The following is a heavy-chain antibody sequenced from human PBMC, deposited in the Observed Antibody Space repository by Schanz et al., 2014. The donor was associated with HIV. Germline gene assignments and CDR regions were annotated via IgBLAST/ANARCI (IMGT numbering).Heavy chain of an antibody. J-gene: IGHJ6*02. V-gene: IGHV3-33*01. CDR1: GFIFSTYG. CDR3: ATTLYPYTSSSDYYYGMDV. CDR2: IWFDGSNK. D-gene: IGHD6-6*01. Sequence: QVQLVESGGGVVQPGRSLRLSCAASGFIFSTYGMHWVRQAPGKGLEWVAIIWFDGSNKYYADSVKGRFTISRDKSKNTLYLQMNSLRAEDTALYYCATTLYPYTSSSDYYYGMDVWGQGTTVTVSS.